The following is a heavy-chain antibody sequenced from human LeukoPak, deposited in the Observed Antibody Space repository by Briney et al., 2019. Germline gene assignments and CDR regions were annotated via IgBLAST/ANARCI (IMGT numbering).Heavy chain of an antibody. D-gene: IGHD5-18*01. CDR2: ISDSGST. CDR3: ARPVKGYIDSYHYMDV. J-gene: IGHJ6*03. Sequence: PSETLSLTCTLSVGRTCSHYCSWIRQPPGKGLEWIGYISDSGSTNYNPSLKGRVTIFADTSKNQFSLRLSSVTAADTAVYFCARPVKGYIDSYHYMDVWGKGTTVTVSS. CDR1: VGRTCSHY. V-gene: IGHV4-59*08.